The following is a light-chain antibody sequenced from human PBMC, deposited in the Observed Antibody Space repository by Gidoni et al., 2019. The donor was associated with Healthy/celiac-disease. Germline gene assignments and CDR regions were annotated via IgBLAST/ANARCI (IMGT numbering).Light chain of an antibody. CDR1: SSDVGGYNY. Sequence: QSARTQPASVSGSPGKSITISCTGTSSDVGGYNYVSWYQQHPGKAPKLMIYEVSNRPSGVSNRFSGSKSGNTASLTISGLQAEDEADYYCSSYTSSSPPYVFGTGTKVTVL. V-gene: IGLV2-14*01. CDR2: EVS. CDR3: SSYTSSSPPYV. J-gene: IGLJ1*01.